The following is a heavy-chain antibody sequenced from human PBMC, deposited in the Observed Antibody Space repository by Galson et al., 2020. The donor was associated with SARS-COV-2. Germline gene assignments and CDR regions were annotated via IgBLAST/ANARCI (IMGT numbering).Heavy chain of an antibody. CDR1: GFTFSSYA. CDR2: ISGSGGST. CDR3: AKERRGMYIAAAGMDWFDP. D-gene: IGHD6-13*01. V-gene: IGHV3-23*01. Sequence: GGSLRLSCAASGFTFSSYAMSWVRQAPGKGLEWVSAISGSGGSTYYADSVKGRFTISRDNSKNTLYLQMNSLRAEDTAVYYWAKERRGMYIAAAGMDWFDPWGQGTLVTGSS. J-gene: IGHJ5*02.